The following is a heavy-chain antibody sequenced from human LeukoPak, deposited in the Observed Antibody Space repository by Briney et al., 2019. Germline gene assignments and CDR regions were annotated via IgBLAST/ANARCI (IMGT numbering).Heavy chain of an antibody. CDR2: IYTSGST. D-gene: IGHD3-3*01. V-gene: IGHV4-4*09. J-gene: IGHJ3*02. CDR3: ARHGSYYDFWSGYSEADAFDI. Sequence: GSLRLSCAASGFTFSSYAMSWVRQAPGKGLEWIGYIYTSGSTNYNPSLKSRVTISVETSKNQSSLQLSSVTAADTAVYYCARHGSYYDFWSGYSEADAFDIWGQGTMVTVSS. CDR1: GFTFSSYA.